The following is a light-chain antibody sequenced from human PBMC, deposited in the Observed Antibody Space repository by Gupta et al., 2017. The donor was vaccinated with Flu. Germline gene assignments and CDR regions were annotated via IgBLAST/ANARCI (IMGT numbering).Light chain of an antibody. J-gene: IGKJ1*01. CDR3: QQYDSSPRT. CDR1: QSLTTY. Sequence: EIVLTQSPGTLSLSPGERASLSCRASQSLTTYLAWYQQKPGQAPRLLIYGASSRAAGIPDRFSGSGSGTDFTLTISRLEPEDFAVYYCQQYDSSPRTFGQGTKVEIK. V-gene: IGKV3-20*01. CDR2: GAS.